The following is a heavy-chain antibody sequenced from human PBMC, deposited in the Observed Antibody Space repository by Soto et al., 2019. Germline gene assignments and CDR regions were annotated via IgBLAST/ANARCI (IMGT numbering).Heavy chain of an antibody. CDR1: GFTFSSCA. Sequence: QVQLVESGGGVVQPGRSLRLSCAASGFTFSSCAMHWVRQAPGKGLEWVAVISYDGSNKYYADSVKGRFTVSRDNSKNTLYLQVNSLRAEDTAVYYCARDKRDLRFLEWSYYFDYWGQGNLVTVSS. CDR3: ARDKRDLRFLEWSYYFDY. V-gene: IGHV3-30-3*01. J-gene: IGHJ4*02. CDR2: ISYDGSNK. D-gene: IGHD3-3*01.